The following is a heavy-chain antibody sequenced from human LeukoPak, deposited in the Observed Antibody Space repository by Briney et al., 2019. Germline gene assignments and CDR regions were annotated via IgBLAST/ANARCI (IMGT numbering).Heavy chain of an antibody. Sequence: GGSLKLSYAASGFTFSGSAMHWVRQASGKGLEWVGRIRSKANSYATAYAASVKGRFTISRDDSKNTAYLQMNSLKTEDTAVYYCTRHPDIVVVPAAALDYWGQGTLVTVSS. J-gene: IGHJ4*02. V-gene: IGHV3-73*01. CDR3: TRHPDIVVVPAAALDY. CDR1: GFTFSGSA. CDR2: IRSKANSYAT. D-gene: IGHD2-2*01.